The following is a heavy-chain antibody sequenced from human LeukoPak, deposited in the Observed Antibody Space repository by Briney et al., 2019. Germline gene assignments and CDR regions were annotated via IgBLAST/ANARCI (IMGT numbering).Heavy chain of an antibody. D-gene: IGHD6-6*01. V-gene: IGHV3-23*01. CDR2: ITGNGGDT. Sequence: GGSPRLSCAASGFTFSSYAMSWVRQTPGKGLEWVSAITGNGGDTYSADSVKGRLTISRDNSKNTLYLQMDSLRAEDAAVYYCPKGSSSSRPYYFDYWGQGTLVTVSS. CDR3: PKGSSSSRPYYFDY. J-gene: IGHJ4*02. CDR1: GFTFSSYA.